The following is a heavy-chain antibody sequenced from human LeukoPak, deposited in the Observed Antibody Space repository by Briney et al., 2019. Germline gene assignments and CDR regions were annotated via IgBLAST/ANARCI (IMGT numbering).Heavy chain of an antibody. V-gene: IGHV3-23*01. CDR1: EFTFSKFP. D-gene: IGHD2-21*02. CDR2: ISASGDVT. J-gene: IGHJ4*02. CDR3: AKDRRDYGGDIDY. Sequence: GGSLRLSCAASEFTFSKFPMGWVRQAPGRGLEWVSAISASGDVTFYADSLRGRFTISRDNSKSTLYLQMNSLRPEDTALYYCAKDRRDYGGDIDYWGQGTLVTVSS.